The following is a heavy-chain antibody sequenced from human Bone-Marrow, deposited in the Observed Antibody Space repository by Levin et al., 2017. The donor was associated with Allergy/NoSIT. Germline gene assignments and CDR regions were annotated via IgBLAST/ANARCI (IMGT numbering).Heavy chain of an antibody. CDR2: ISSSGRT. D-gene: IGHD3-3*01. J-gene: IGHJ6*02. CDR1: GFTFSTFA. Sequence: GESLKISCAASGFTFSTFAMTWVRQAPGKGLEWVSAISSSGRTYHADSVEGRFTISRDNSKNTVYLQMNSLRVEDTAVYYCGKGGYDFWNGYSMDVWGQGTTVTVSS. V-gene: IGHV3-23*01. CDR3: GKGGYDFWNGYSMDV.